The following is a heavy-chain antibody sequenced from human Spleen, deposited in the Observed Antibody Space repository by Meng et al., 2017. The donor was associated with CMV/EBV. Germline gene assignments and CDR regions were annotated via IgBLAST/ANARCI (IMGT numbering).Heavy chain of an antibody. CDR2: ISGSGGST. CDR1: GLTCSSYG. Sequence: CAASGLTCSSYGMSWVSRAQGKGLEWVSTISGSGGSTYYADSVKGRFTISRDNSKNTLYLQMNSLRAEDTAVYYCAKGCSGGSCYSGWGQGTLVTVSS. CDR3: AKGCSGGSCYSG. D-gene: IGHD2-15*01. V-gene: IGHV3-23*01. J-gene: IGHJ4*02.